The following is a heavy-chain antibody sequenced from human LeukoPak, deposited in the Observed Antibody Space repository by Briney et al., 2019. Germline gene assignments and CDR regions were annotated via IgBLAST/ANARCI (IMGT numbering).Heavy chain of an antibody. CDR2: IYSGGST. CDR3: ARMVVVVTAISAFDI. V-gene: IGHV3-53*05. Sequence: GGSLRLSCAASGFTVSSNYMSWVRQAPGKGLEWVSIIYSGGSTFYADSVKGRFTISRDNSKNTLYLQMNSLRAEDTAVYYCARMVVVVTAISAFDIWGQGTMVTVSS. J-gene: IGHJ3*02. D-gene: IGHD2-21*02. CDR1: GFTVSSNY.